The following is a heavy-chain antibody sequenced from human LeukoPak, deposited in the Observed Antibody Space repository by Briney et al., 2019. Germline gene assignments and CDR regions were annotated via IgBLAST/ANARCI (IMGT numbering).Heavy chain of an antibody. CDR2: IYYSGST. Sequence: SETLSLTCTVSGGSISSYYWSWIRQPPGKGLEWIGYIYYSGSTNYNPSLKSRVTISVDTSKNQFSLKLSSVTAADTAVYYCAREKYNSSSSGGLDYWGQGTLVTVSS. D-gene: IGHD6-6*01. CDR3: AREKYNSSSSGGLDY. J-gene: IGHJ4*02. CDR1: GGSISSYY. V-gene: IGHV4-59*12.